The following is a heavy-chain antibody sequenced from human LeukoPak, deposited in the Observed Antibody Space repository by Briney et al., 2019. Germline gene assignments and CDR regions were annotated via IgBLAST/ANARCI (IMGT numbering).Heavy chain of an antibody. V-gene: IGHV1-2*02. CDR3: ASRTPVGGYDFPFYYYGMDV. D-gene: IGHD5-12*01. J-gene: IGHJ6*02. CDR1: GYTFTSYY. CDR2: INPNSGGT. Sequence: GASVKVSCKASGYTFTSYYMHWVRQAPGQGLEWMGWINPNSGGTNYAQKFQGRVTMTRDTSISTAYMELSRLRSDDTAVYYCASRTPVGGYDFPFYYYGMDVWGQGTTVTVSS.